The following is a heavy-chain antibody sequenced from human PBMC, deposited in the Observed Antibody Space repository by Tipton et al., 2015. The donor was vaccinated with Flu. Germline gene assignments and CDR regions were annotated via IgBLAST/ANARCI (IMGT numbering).Heavy chain of an antibody. D-gene: IGHD2-2*01. CDR2: IYTTGST. CDR3: ARGDCNSTSCLDY. Sequence: TLSLTCTVSGGSITRTNYYWSWIRQPAGEGLEWIGRIYTTGSTNYNPSLENRVTISVDTSKNQFSLKLSSVTAADTAVYYCARGDCNSTSCLDYWGQGTLVTVSS. J-gene: IGHJ4*02. V-gene: IGHV4-61*02. CDR1: GGSITRTNYY.